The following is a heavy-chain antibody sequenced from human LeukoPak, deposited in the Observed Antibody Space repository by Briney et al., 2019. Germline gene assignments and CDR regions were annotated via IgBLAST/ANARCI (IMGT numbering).Heavy chain of an antibody. CDR1: GGSISSSSYY. Sequence: SETLSLTCTVSGGSISSSSYYWGWIRQPPGKGLEWIGSIYYSGGTYYNPSLKSRVTISVDTSKNQFSLKLSSVTAADTAVYYCARHSRSNWFDPWGQGTLVTVSS. CDR2: IYYSGGT. J-gene: IGHJ5*02. CDR3: ARHSRSNWFDP. V-gene: IGHV4-39*01.